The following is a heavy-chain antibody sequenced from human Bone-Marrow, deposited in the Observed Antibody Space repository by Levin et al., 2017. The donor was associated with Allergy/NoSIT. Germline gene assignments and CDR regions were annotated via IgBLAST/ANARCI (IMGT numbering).Heavy chain of an antibody. Sequence: PSETLSLTCAVSGGSIRSRNWWGWVRQSPGKGLEYIGEIYPDGSTSYDPSFESRVTMSVDTSNNHFSLNLRSLTAAHTAVYFCARGKEDTGCFDFWGQGHLVIVSS. CDR1: GGSIRSRNW. CDR3: ARGKEDTGCFDF. CDR2: IYPDGST. V-gene: IGHV4-4*02. J-gene: IGHJ4*02. D-gene: IGHD2-8*02.